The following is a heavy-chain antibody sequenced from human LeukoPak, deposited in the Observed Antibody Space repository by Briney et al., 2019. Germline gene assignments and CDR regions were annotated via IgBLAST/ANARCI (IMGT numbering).Heavy chain of an antibody. CDR3: ARDFAAGFDY. CDR2: ISYDGSNK. V-gene: IGHV3-30-3*01. Sequence: HPGGSLRLSCTASGFTFNNYAIDWVRQAPGKGLEWVAVISYDGSNKYYADSVKGRFTISRDNSKNTLYLQMSSLRAEDTAVYYCARDFAAGFDYWGQGTLVTVSS. CDR1: GFTFNNYA. J-gene: IGHJ4*02. D-gene: IGHD1-14*01.